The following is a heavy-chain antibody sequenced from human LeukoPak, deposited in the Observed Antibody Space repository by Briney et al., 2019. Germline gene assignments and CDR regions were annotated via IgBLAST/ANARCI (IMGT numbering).Heavy chain of an antibody. J-gene: IGHJ6*02. Sequence: PGGSLRLSCVASGFTFDDHAMHWVRQAPGKGLEWVSSISWYSGNIGYADSVEGRFSISRDNAKNTPYLEMNSLRTDDTALYFCARDVWRRAFYYAMDVWGLGTTVAVSS. CDR1: GFTFDDHA. CDR3: ARDVWRRAFYYAMDV. CDR2: ISWYSGNI. D-gene: IGHD2-21*01. V-gene: IGHV3-9*01.